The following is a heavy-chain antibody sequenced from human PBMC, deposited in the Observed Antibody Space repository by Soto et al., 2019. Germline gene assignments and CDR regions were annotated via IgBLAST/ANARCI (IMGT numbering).Heavy chain of an antibody. CDR3: GGDRFVRGSGLKYFDF. CDR1: GFTFGDSG. J-gene: IGHJ4*01. Sequence: QVQLVESGGGVVQPGRSLRLSCAESGFTFGDSGMHWVRQAPGKGLEWVAVIWFDGSSQYYLDSVKGRFTISRDNSQNTLYLQVDSPRVEDTAVYFFGGDRFVRGSGLKYFDFWGQGNLVTVSS. CDR2: IWFDGSSQ. D-gene: IGHD1-1*01. V-gene: IGHV3-33*01.